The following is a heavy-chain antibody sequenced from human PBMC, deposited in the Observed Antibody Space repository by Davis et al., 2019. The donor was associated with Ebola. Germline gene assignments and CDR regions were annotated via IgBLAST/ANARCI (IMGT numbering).Heavy chain of an antibody. V-gene: IGHV1-18*01. CDR2: ISAYNGNT. D-gene: IGHD6-19*01. J-gene: IGHJ4*02. Sequence: AASVKVSCKASGYTFTSYGISRVRQAPGQGLEWMGWISAYNGNTNYAQKLQGRVTMTTDTSTSTAYMELRSLRSDDTAVCYCAREDSSGWLDYWGQGTLVTVSS. CDR1: GYTFTSYG. CDR3: AREDSSGWLDY.